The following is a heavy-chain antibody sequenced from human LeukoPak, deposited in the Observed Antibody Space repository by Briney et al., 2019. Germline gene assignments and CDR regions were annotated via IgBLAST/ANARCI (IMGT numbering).Heavy chain of an antibody. CDR1: GYTFTGYY. V-gene: IGHV1-2*02. CDR2: INPNSGGT. CDR3: ARDFFHDYGDYSPFDY. Sequence: ASVKVSCKASGYTFTGYYMHWVRQAPGQGLEWMGWINPNSGGTNYAQKFQGRVTMTRDTSISTAYMELSRLRSDDTAVYYCARDFFHDYGDYSPFDYWGQGTLVTVSS. D-gene: IGHD4-17*01. J-gene: IGHJ4*02.